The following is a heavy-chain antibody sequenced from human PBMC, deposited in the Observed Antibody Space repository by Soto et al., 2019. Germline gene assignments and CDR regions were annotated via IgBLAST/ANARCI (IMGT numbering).Heavy chain of an antibody. CDR2: ISYGVDNK. J-gene: IGHJ6*02. Sequence: GRSLRLSCVASGFTFRSYAVHWVLQAPGKGLEWVSGISYGVDNKYYADSVTGRVTISRDNAKNTLYLQMNSRRAEDTAVYYCAREGTSRAYYFYAMDVWGQGTTVTVS. CDR3: AREGTSRAYYFYAMDV. D-gene: IGHD3-10*01. CDR1: GFTFRSYA. V-gene: IGHV3-30-3*01.